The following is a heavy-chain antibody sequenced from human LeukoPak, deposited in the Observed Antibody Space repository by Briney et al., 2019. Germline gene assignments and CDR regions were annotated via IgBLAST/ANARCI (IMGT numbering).Heavy chain of an antibody. Sequence: QSGGSLRLSCAASGFTFSGSAMHWVRQASGKGLEWVGRIRSKANSYATAYAASVKGRFTISRDDSKNTAYLQMNSLKTEDTAVYYCTRPGGSYESDYWGQGTLVTVSS. D-gene: IGHD1-26*01. CDR1: GFTFSGSA. J-gene: IGHJ4*02. CDR3: TRPGGSYESDY. CDR2: IRSKANSYAT. V-gene: IGHV3-73*01.